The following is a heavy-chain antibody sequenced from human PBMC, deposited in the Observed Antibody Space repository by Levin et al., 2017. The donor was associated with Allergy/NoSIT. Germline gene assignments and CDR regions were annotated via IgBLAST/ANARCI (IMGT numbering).Heavy chain of an antibody. J-gene: IGHJ4*02. CDR1: GGSISGGGYH. CDR2: IYYSGST. Sequence: LRLSCTVSGGSISGGGYHWTWIRQHPEKGLEWIGYIYYSGSTFYNPPLKSRLMISVDTSKNQFSLNVSSVTAADTAVYYCAREDGSTFDFWGQGALVTVAS. CDR3: AREDGSTFDF. V-gene: IGHV4-31*03. D-gene: IGHD2-2*03.